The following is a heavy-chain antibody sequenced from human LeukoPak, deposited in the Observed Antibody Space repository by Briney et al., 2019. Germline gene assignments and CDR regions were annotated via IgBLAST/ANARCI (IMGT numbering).Heavy chain of an antibody. Sequence: SETLSLTCTVSGGFISSYYWSWIRQHPGKGLEWIGYIYYSGSTYYNPSLKSRVTMSVDTSKNQFSLKLSSVTAADTAVYYCARGGSGSYYKTSNWFDPWGQGTLVTVSS. CDR3: ARGGSGSYYKTSNWFDP. CDR2: IYYSGST. V-gene: IGHV4-59*06. J-gene: IGHJ5*02. CDR1: GGFISSYY. D-gene: IGHD3-10*01.